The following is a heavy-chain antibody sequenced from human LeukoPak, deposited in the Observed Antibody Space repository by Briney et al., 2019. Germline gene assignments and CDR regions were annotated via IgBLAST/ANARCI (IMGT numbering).Heavy chain of an antibody. CDR1: GYTFTSYG. CDR2: ISAYNGNT. CDR3: AAQVRFLEWLSPADY. Sequence: ASVKVSCKASGYTFTSYGISWVRQAPGQGLEWMGWISAYNGNTNYAQKLQGRVTMTTDTSTSTAYMGLRSLRSDDTAVYYCAAQVRFLEWLSPADYWGQGTLVTVSS. J-gene: IGHJ4*02. D-gene: IGHD3-3*01. V-gene: IGHV1-18*01.